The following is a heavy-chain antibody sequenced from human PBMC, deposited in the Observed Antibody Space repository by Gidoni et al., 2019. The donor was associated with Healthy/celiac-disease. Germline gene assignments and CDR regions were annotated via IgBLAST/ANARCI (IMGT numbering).Heavy chain of an antibody. CDR1: GGTFSSYA. J-gene: IGHJ5*02. V-gene: IGHV1-69*04. D-gene: IGHD6-6*01. CDR3: ARWQLAHGEWFDP. CDR2: IIPILGIA. Sequence: QVQLVQSGAEVKKPGSSVKVSCKASGGTFSSYAISWVRQAPGQGLEWMGRIIPILGIANYAQKFQGRVTITADKSTSTAYMELSSLRSEDTAVYYCARWQLAHGEWFDPWGQGTLVTVSS.